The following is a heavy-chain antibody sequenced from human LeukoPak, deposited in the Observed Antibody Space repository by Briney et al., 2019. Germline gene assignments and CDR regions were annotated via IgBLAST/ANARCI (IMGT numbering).Heavy chain of an antibody. CDR2: INHSGST. J-gene: IGHJ5*02. V-gene: IGHV4-39*07. CDR1: GGSISSSSYY. D-gene: IGHD6-13*01. CDR3: ARTLIAAAGTWWFDP. Sequence: PSETLSLTCTVSGGSISSSSYYWGWIRQPPGKGLEWIGEINHSGSTNYNPSLKSRVTISVDTSKNQFSLKLSSVTAADTAVYYCARTLIAAAGTWWFDPWGQGTLVTVSS.